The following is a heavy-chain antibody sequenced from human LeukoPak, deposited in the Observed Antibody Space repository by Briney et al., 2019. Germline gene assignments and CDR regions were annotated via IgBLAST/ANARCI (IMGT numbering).Heavy chain of an antibody. J-gene: IGHJ5*02. Sequence: SETLSLTCTVSGGSISSYYWSWIRQPPGKGLEWIGYIYYSGSTNYNPSLKSRVTISVDTSKNQFSLKLSSVTAADTAVYYCARGKYSSSAAWFDPWGQGTLVTVSS. CDR3: ARGKYSSSAAWFDP. CDR2: IYYSGST. CDR1: GGSISSYY. D-gene: IGHD6-6*01. V-gene: IGHV4-59*01.